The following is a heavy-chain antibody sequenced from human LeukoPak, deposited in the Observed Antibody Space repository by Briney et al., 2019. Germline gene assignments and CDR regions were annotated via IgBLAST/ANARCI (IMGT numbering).Heavy chain of an antibody. CDR1: GFSVTTNY. Sequence: GGSLRLSCAASGFSVTTNYMSWVRQAPGKGLHWVSVIQGGGGTYYVDSVKGRFTVSRDDSKNMLYLQMNSLRPEDTAVYYCAGRYSSGWYDYWGQGTLVTVSS. CDR2: IQGGGGT. J-gene: IGHJ4*02. CDR3: AGRYSSGWYDY. D-gene: IGHD6-19*01. V-gene: IGHV3-66*01.